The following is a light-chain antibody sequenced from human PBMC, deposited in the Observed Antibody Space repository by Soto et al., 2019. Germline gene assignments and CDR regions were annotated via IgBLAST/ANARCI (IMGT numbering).Light chain of an antibody. Sequence: EIVMTQSPATLSVSPGERATLTCRTSEDVRTNLAWYQHKPGQAPRLLIYGASNRAPGIPYRFSGSGSGTEFTLTISSLQSEDFAVYYCQQYKNCLPWTFGRGTKVEIK. CDR2: GAS. CDR3: QQYKNCLPWT. J-gene: IGKJ1*01. CDR1: EDVRTN. V-gene: IGKV3-15*01.